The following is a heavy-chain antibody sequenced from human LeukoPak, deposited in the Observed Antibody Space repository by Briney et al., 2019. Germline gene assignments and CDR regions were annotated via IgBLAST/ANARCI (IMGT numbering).Heavy chain of an antibody. Sequence: GGSLRLSCAASGFSVNNLYMSWVRQAPGKGLEWVSVIYSGGSTDYADSVKGRFTISRDNSKNTLYLQMNSLRVEDTAVYYCARSSHYDILTGYSEEDAFDIWGQGTMVTVSS. CDR3: ARSSHYDILTGYSEEDAFDI. CDR1: GFSVNNLY. J-gene: IGHJ3*02. D-gene: IGHD3-9*01. CDR2: IYSGGST. V-gene: IGHV3-53*01.